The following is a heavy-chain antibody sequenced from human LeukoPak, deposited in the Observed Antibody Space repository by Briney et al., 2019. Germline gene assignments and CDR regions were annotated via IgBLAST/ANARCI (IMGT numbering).Heavy chain of an antibody. D-gene: IGHD3-3*01. CDR1: GGSISSYY. CDR3: ARRHTIFGVVRGGYFDY. Sequence: SETLSLTCTVSGGSISSYYWSWIRQPPGKGLEWIGYIYYSGSTNYNPSLKSRVTISVDTSKNQFSLKLSSVTAADTAVYYCARRHTIFGVVRGGYFDYWGQGTLVTVSS. J-gene: IGHJ4*02. V-gene: IGHV4-59*12. CDR2: IYYSGST.